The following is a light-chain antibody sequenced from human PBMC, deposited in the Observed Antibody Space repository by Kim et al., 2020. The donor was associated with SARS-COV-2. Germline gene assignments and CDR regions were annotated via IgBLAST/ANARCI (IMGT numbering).Light chain of an antibody. CDR3: QAWDSSTYV. Sequence: SYELTQPPSVSVSPGQTASITCSGDKLGDKYACWYQQKPGQSPVLVIYQDSKRPSGIPERFSGSNSGNTATLTISGTQAMDEADYYCQAWDSSTYVFGTGHKVTFL. J-gene: IGLJ1*01. V-gene: IGLV3-1*01. CDR1: KLGDKY. CDR2: QDS.